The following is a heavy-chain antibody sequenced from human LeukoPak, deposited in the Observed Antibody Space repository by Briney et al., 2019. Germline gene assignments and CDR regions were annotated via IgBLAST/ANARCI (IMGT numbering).Heavy chain of an antibody. CDR3: ARVRANWYVDY. D-gene: IGHD6-13*01. Sequence: GGSLRLSCAASGFTFSSYIFNWLRQVPGKGLEWVSSITTTFYTYYTDSVKGRFTISRDNAKNSLSLQMISLRAEDTALYYCARVRANWYVDYWGQGTLVTVSS. V-gene: IGHV3-21*01. J-gene: IGHJ4*02. CDR2: ITTTFYT. CDR1: GFTFSSYI.